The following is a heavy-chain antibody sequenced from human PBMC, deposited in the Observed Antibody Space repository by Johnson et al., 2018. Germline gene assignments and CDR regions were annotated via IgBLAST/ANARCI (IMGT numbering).Heavy chain of an antibody. CDR3: AREYNWNDDDYYYYYGMDV. V-gene: IGHV3-74*01. CDR1: GFTCSSSA. CDR2: INSDGSST. D-gene: IGHD1-20*01. Sequence: VQLVESGGGVVQPGRSLRLSCAASGFTCSSSAMTCVRQAPGKGLEWVSSINSDGSSTSYADSVKGRFTISRDNAKNTLYLQMNSLGAEDTAVYYCAREYNWNDDDYYYYYGMDVWGQGTTVTVSS. J-gene: IGHJ6*02.